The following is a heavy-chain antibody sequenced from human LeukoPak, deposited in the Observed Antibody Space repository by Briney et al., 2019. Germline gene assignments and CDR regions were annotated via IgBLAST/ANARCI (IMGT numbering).Heavy chain of an antibody. CDR3: AKGDWGFPVDY. J-gene: IGHJ4*02. V-gene: IGHV3-66*01. CDR2: LYSDGTT. CDR1: GFTVSSHY. D-gene: IGHD7-27*01. Sequence: GGSLRLSCAASGFTVSSHYMNWVRQAPGKGLQWVSILYSDGTTYYADSVKGRFTISRDNSRSTLYLQMNSLRAEDTAVYYCAKGDWGFPVDYWGQGTLVTVSS.